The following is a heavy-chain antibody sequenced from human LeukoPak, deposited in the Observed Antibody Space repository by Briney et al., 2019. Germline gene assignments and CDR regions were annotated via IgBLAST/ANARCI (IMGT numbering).Heavy chain of an antibody. CDR3: ARTVTTYWYFDL. J-gene: IGHJ2*01. CDR2: IRSSSSTK. V-gene: IGHV3-48*01. Sequence: GGSLRLSCAASGFTFSSYSMNWVRQAPGKGLEWVAYIRSSSSTKYYADSVKGRFTISRDNAKNSLYLQINRLRAEDTAVYYCARTVTTYWYFDLWGRGNLVTVSS. D-gene: IGHD4-17*01. CDR1: GFTFSSYS.